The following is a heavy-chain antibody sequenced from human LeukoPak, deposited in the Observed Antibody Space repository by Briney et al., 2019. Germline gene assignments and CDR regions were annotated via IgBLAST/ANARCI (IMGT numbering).Heavy chain of an antibody. CDR2: IYYSGST. D-gene: IGHD5-18*01. V-gene: IGHV4-59*01. J-gene: IGHJ6*03. CDR1: GGSISSYY. Sequence: SETLSLTCTVSGGSISSYYWSWIRQPPGKGLEWIGYIYYSGSTNYNPSLKSRVTISVDTSKNQFSLKLSSVTAADTAVYYCARDRRGYSYGSLVEYMDVWGKGTTVTISS. CDR3: ARDRRGYSYGSLVEYMDV.